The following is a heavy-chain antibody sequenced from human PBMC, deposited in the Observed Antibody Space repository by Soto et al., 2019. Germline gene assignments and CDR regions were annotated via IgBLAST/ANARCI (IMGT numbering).Heavy chain of an antibody. D-gene: IGHD5-18*01. Sequence: QVQLVQSGAEVKKPGSSVKVSCKASGGTFSSYAISWVRQAPGQGLEWMGGIIPIFGTANYAQKFQGRVTITTDESTSTAYMELSSLRFEDTAVYYCARDKEGYGSYFFYYYGMDVWGQGTTVTVSS. CDR2: IIPIFGTA. V-gene: IGHV1-69*01. J-gene: IGHJ6*02. CDR3: ARDKEGYGSYFFYYYGMDV. CDR1: GGTFSSYA.